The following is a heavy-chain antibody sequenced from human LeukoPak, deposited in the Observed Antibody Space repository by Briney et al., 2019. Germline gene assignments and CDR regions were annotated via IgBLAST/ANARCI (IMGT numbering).Heavy chain of an antibody. CDR2: VSGSGATT. Sequence: PGGSLRLSCAASGFTFKNYAMTWVRQAPGKGLEWVSDVSGSGATTYYADSVKGRFTISRDNSKNMLYLQMNTLRAEDTALYYCAKSRYSGPQCFDYWGQGTPVTVSS. CDR3: AKSRYSGPQCFDY. J-gene: IGHJ4*02. CDR1: GFTFKNYA. V-gene: IGHV3-23*01. D-gene: IGHD1-26*01.